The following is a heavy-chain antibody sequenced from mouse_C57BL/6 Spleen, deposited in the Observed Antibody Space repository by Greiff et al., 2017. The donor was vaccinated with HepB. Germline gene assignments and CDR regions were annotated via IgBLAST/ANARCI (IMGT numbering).Heavy chain of an antibody. CDR2: IDPSDSYT. CDR3: ARDSSDAMDY. Sequence: QVQLQQPGAELVMPGASVKLSCKASGYTFTSYWMHWVKQRPGQGLEWIGEIDPSDSYTNYNQKFKGKSTLTVDKSSSTAYMQLSSLTSEDSAVYYCARDSSDAMDYWGQGTSVTVSS. V-gene: IGHV1-69*01. J-gene: IGHJ4*01. CDR1: GYTFTSYW. D-gene: IGHD3-2*02.